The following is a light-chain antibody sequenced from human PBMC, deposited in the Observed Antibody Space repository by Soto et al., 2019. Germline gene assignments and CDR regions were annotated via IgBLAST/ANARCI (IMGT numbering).Light chain of an antibody. Sequence: DIQITQSPSSLSASVADRVAITCPASQSIRRSLNWYQQKPGKAPKLLIYAASSLQSGVPSRFSGSGYGTDFTLTITSLQSEDFAIYYCQQSYSSPRTFGQGTKVDIK. V-gene: IGKV1-39*01. CDR3: QQSYSSPRT. CDR1: QSIRRS. CDR2: AAS. J-gene: IGKJ1*01.